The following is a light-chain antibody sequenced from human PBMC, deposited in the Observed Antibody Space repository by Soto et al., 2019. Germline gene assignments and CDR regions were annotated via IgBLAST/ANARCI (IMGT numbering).Light chain of an antibody. J-gene: IGKJ1*01. V-gene: IGKV1-5*01. CDR3: QQYGT. Sequence: DIQMTQSPSTLSASVGERVTITCRASQSISSWLAWYQQKPGKAPKLLIYDASSLESGVPSRFSGSGSGTEFTLTISSLQPDDFATYYCQQYGTFGQGTKVDIK. CDR1: QSISSW. CDR2: DAS.